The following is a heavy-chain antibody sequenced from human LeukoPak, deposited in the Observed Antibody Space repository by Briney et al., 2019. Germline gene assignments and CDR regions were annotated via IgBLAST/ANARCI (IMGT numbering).Heavy chain of an antibody. Sequence: GGSLRRSCAASGFTFSSYGMHWVRQAPGKGLEWVAFIRYDGSNKYYADSVKGRFTISRDNSKNTLYLQMNSLRAEDTAVYYCAKSFGIAAAGIDYWGQGTLVTVSS. J-gene: IGHJ4*02. D-gene: IGHD6-13*01. CDR2: IRYDGSNK. CDR1: GFTFSSYG. CDR3: AKSFGIAAAGIDY. V-gene: IGHV3-30*02.